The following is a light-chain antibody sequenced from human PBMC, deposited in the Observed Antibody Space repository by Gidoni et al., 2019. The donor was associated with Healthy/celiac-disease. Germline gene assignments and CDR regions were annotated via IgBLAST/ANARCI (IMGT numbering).Light chain of an antibody. CDR2: AAS. J-gene: IGKJ1*01. CDR1: QSISSY. CDR3: QQSYSTPPWT. Sequence: EIQMTQSPSSLSASVGDRVTITCRASQSISSYLNGYQQKPGKAPKLLIYAASSLQSGVPSRFSGSGSGTDFTLTISSLQPEDFATYYCQQSYSTPPWTFGQGTKCGNQT. V-gene: IGKV1-39*01.